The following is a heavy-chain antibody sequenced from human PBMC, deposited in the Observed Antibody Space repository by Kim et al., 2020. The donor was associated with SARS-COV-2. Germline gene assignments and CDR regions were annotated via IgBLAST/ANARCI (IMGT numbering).Heavy chain of an antibody. V-gene: IGHV3-53*01. CDR1: GFTVSSNY. CDR2: IYSGGST. J-gene: IGHJ6*02. D-gene: IGHD4-17*01. CDR3: ARDTWHGDYGGYYYYGMDV. Sequence: GGSLRLSCAASGFTVSSNYMSWVRQAPGKGLEWGSVIYSGGSTYYADSVKGRFTISRDNSKNTLYLQMNSLRAEDTAVYYCARDTWHGDYGGYYYYGMDVWGQGTTVPVSS.